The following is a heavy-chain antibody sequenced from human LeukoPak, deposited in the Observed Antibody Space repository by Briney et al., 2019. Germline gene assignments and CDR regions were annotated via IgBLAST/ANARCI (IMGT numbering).Heavy chain of an antibody. CDR2: ISYDGSNK. D-gene: IGHD6-19*01. V-gene: IGHV3-30*03. J-gene: IGHJ4*02. Sequence: GGSLRLSCAASGFTFSSYGMRWVRQAPGKGLEWVAVISYDGSNKYYADSVKGRFTISRDNSKNTLYLQMNSLRAEDTAVCYCAGWYRDSDFDYWGQGTLVTVSS. CDR3: AGWYRDSDFDY. CDR1: GFTFSSYG.